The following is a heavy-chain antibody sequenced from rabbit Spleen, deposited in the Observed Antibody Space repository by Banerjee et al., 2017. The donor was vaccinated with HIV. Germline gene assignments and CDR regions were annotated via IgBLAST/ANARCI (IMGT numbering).Heavy chain of an antibody. D-gene: IGHD1-1*01. V-gene: IGHV1S40*01. CDR1: GLDFSGDSY. CDR2: IDIGSSGFT. J-gene: IGHJ6*01. Sequence: QSLEESGGDLVKPGASLTLTCKASGLDFSGDSYDSYMCWVRQAPGKGLEWIACIDIGSSGFTYFASWAKGRFTISKTSSTTVTLQMTSLTAADTATYFCARDTSSSFSSYGMDLWGPGTLSPS. CDR3: ARDTSSSFSSYGMDL.